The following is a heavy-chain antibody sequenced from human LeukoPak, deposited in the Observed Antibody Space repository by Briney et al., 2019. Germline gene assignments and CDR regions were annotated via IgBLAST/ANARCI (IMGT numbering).Heavy chain of an antibody. Sequence: SETLSLTCTVSGGSISSGGNYWSWIRQPPGKGLEWIGYIFHSGSTYYNPSLKSRVTISVDMSNNQFSLKLSSVTAADTAVYYCARDLMGKDDAFDIWGQGTMVTVSS. CDR2: IFHSGST. CDR1: GGSISSGGNY. D-gene: IGHD2-8*01. V-gene: IGHV4-30-2*01. CDR3: ARDLMGKDDAFDI. J-gene: IGHJ3*02.